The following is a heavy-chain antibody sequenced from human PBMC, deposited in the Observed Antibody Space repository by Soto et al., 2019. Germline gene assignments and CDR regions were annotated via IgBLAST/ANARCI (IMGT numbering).Heavy chain of an antibody. V-gene: IGHV4-30-2*01. Sequence: QLQLQESGSRLIKPSQTLSLTCAVSGGSISTSDYTWSWIRQPPGRGLEWIGSVYHSGATHYMQSLKYRLTMSLDKSKNQFSLDLTAVTAADTAVYYCVRERTIFGVAPGGGVDVWGQGTTVTVSS. D-gene: IGHD3-3*01. CDR1: GGSISTSDYT. CDR3: VRERTIFGVAPGGGVDV. CDR2: VYHSGAT. J-gene: IGHJ6*02.